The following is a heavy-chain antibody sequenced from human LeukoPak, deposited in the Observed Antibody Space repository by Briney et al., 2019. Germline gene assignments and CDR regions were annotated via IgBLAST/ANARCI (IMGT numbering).Heavy chain of an antibody. V-gene: IGHV3-30*18. Sequence: GGSLRLSCAASGFTFSSYGMHWVRQAPGKGLGWVAVISYDGSNKYYADSVKGRFTISRDNSKNTLYLQMNSLRAEDTAVYYCAKESCSSTSCYPGRYFDYWGQGTLVTVSS. CDR2: ISYDGSNK. CDR1: GFTFSSYG. D-gene: IGHD2-2*01. CDR3: AKESCSSTSCYPGRYFDY. J-gene: IGHJ4*02.